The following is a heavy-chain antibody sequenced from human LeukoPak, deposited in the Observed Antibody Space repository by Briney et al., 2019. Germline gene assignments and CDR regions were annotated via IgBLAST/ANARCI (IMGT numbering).Heavy chain of an antibody. V-gene: IGHV3-23*01. D-gene: IGHD5-18*01. CDR1: GFTFSSYA. CDR3: ASTTIYGYRTFDY. J-gene: IGHJ4*02. CDR2: ISGSPGST. Sequence: GGSLRLSCAASGFTFSSYAVSWVRQAPGKGLESVSAISGSPGSTYYADSVKGRFTISRDNSKNTLYLQMNSLRAEDTAVYYCASTTIYGYRTFDYWGQGTLVTVSS.